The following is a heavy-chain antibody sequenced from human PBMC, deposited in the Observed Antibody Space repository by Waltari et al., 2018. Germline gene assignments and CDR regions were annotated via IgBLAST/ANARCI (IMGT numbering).Heavy chain of an antibody. CDR3: AREGDSGSLSFDP. V-gene: IGHV1-2*02. CDR2: INPNSGGT. Sequence: QVQPVQSGAAVKKPGASVKVSCKASGSTFPGLYMHWVRQAPGQGLEWMGWINPNSGGTNYAQKFQGRVTMTRDTSIRIAYMELSRLRSDDTAVYYCAREGDSGSLSFDPWGQGTLVTVSS. CDR1: GSTFPGLY. J-gene: IGHJ5*02. D-gene: IGHD1-26*01.